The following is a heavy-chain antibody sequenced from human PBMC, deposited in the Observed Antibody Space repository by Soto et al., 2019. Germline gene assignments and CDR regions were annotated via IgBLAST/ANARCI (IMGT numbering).Heavy chain of an antibody. CDR1: GGTFRNSV. J-gene: IGHJ4*02. Sequence: GASVKVSCKASGGTFRNSVISWLRQAPGQGLGWMGGLIPTFDTANYAQKFQGRVTIIADESTSTAYMELTGLRSEDTAVYFCARAPRLVGVTIYENYFDFWGQGTLVTVSS. D-gene: IGHD3-3*01. V-gene: IGHV1-69*13. CDR3: ARAPRLVGVTIYENYFDF. CDR2: LIPTFDTA.